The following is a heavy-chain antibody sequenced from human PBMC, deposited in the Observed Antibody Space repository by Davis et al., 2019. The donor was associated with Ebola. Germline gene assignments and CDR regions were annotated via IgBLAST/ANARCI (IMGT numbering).Heavy chain of an antibody. CDR2: IYYSGST. Sequence: SETLSLTCTVSGGSISSSSYYWGWIRQPPGKGLEWIGSIYYSGSTYYNPSLKSRVTISVDTSKNKFSLKLSSVTAADTAVYYCARDDTVTTRFDYWGQGTLVTVSS. J-gene: IGHJ4*02. V-gene: IGHV4-39*02. D-gene: IGHD4-17*01. CDR1: GGSISSSSYY. CDR3: ARDDTVTTRFDY.